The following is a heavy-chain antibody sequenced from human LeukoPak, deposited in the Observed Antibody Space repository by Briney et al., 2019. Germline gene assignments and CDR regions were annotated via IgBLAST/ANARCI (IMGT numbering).Heavy chain of an antibody. CDR2: IKQDGSEK. Sequence: GGSLKLSCAASGFTLSGYWMTWVRQAPGKGLEWVANIKQDGSEKYYVDSVKGRFTISRDNAKNSLYLQMNSLRADDTAVYYCARGRTWSDYWGQGTLVTVSS. J-gene: IGHJ4*02. CDR3: ARGRTWSDY. CDR1: GFTLSGYW. D-gene: IGHD1-1*01. V-gene: IGHV3-7*04.